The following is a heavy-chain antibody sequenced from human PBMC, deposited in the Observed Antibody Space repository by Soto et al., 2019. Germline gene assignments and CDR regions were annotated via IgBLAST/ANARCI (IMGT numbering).Heavy chain of an antibody. CDR2: IIPIFGTA. D-gene: IGHD3-3*01. CDR3: ARHPLFGVVIMGAFDI. V-gene: IGHV1-69*01. J-gene: IGHJ3*02. CDR1: GGTFSSYA. Sequence: QVQLVQSGAEVKKPGSSVKVSCKASGGTFSSYAISWVRQAPGQGLEWMGGIIPIFGTANYAQKFQGRVTITADESPSTAYMELSSLRSEDTAVYYCARHPLFGVVIMGAFDIWGQGTMVTVSS.